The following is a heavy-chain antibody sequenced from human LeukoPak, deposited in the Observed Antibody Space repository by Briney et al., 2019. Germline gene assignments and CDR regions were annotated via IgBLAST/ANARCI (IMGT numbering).Heavy chain of an antibody. CDR2: IKQDGSEK. D-gene: IGHD5-18*01. Sequence: GGSLRLSCAASGFTFSSYWMSWVRQAPGKGLEWVANIKQDGSEKYYVDSVKGRFTISRDSAKTSLYLQMISLRAEDTAVYYCARHLSGVTGYTYGRGIDYWGQGTLVTVSS. V-gene: IGHV3-7*01. CDR1: GFTFSSYW. CDR3: ARHLSGVTGYTYGRGIDY. J-gene: IGHJ4*02.